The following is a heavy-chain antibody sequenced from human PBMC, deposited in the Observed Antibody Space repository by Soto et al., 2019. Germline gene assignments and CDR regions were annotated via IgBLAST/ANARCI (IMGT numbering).Heavy chain of an antibody. J-gene: IGHJ6*02. CDR2: INPSGGST. D-gene: IGHD2-15*01. CDR3: ARDDCSGGSCYGLQGYGMYV. V-gene: IGHV1-46*01. Sequence: ASVKVSCKASGYTFTSDGISWVRQAPGQGLEWMGIINPSGGSTSYAQKFQGRVTMTRDTSTSTVYMELSSLRSEDTAVYYCARDDCSGGSCYGLQGYGMYVWGQGTTVTVSS. CDR1: GYTFTSDG.